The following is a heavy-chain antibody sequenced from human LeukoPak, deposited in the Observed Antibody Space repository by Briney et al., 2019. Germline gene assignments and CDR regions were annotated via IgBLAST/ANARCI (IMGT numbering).Heavy chain of an antibody. CDR3: TRDFQGRFYYHVDV. CDR2: MNQDGSEI. CDR1: GFSFSSYW. V-gene: IGHV3-7*01. D-gene: IGHD3-10*01. Sequence: GGSLRLSCAASGFSFSSYWMSWVRQAPGRGLEWVANMNQDGSEIYYVDSVKGRLTISRDNAKNSLYLQMNSLRAEDTGVYYCTRDFQGRFYYHVDVWGKGTTVTVSS. J-gene: IGHJ6*03.